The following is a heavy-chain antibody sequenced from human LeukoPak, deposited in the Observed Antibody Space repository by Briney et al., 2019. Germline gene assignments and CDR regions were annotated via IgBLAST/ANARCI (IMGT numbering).Heavy chain of an antibody. D-gene: IGHD1-26*01. J-gene: IGHJ4*02. CDR1: GGSISSYY. CDR3: ARWDSGNTH. V-gene: IGHV4-59*01. Sequence: SETLSLTCTVSGGSISSYYWSWIRQPPGKGLEWVGYIYYSGSTNYNPPLKSRVTISVDTSKNQSSLKLSSVTAADTAVYYCARWDSGNTHWGQGTLVTVSS. CDR2: IYYSGST.